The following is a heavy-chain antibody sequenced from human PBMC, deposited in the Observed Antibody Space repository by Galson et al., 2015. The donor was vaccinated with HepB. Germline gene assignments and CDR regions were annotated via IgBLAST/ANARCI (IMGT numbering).Heavy chain of an antibody. V-gene: IGHV3-48*03. CDR2: ISSSGSTI. Sequence: SLRLSCAASGFTFSSYEMNWVRQAPGKELEWVSYISSSGSTIYYADSVKGRFTISRDNAKNSLYLQMNSLRAEDTAVYYCARDYCSGGSCYPDYWGQGTLVTVSS. CDR1: GFTFSSYE. J-gene: IGHJ4*02. D-gene: IGHD2-15*01. CDR3: ARDYCSGGSCYPDY.